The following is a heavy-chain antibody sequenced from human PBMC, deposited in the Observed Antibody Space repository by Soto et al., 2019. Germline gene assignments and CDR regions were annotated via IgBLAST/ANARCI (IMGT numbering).Heavy chain of an antibody. CDR2: INWNGGST. V-gene: IGHV3-20*01. D-gene: IGHD5-18*01. Sequence: EVQLVESGGGVVRPGESLRLSCAASGLTFDDYGMSWVRQAPGKGLEWVSGINWNGGSTGYADSVKGRFTISRDNAKNSLYLQMNSLRAEDTALYHCARDNAYSYGSVSDYWGQGTLVTVSS. CDR3: ARDNAYSYGSVSDY. CDR1: GLTFDDYG. J-gene: IGHJ4*02.